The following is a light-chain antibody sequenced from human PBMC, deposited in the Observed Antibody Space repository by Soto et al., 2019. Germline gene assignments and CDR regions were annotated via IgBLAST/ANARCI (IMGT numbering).Light chain of an antibody. CDR1: QSVSSN. Sequence: EIVMTQSPATLSVSPGERATLSCRASQSVSSNLAWYQQKPGQAPRLLIYGASTRATGIPARFSGSGSGTEFPLTLSSLQSEDFAVYYCQHYNTWPRTFGQGTKVEIK. CDR3: QHYNTWPRT. J-gene: IGKJ1*01. V-gene: IGKV3-15*01. CDR2: GAS.